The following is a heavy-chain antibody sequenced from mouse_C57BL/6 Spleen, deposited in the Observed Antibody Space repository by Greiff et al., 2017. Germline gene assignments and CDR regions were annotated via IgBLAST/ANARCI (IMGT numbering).Heavy chain of an antibody. V-gene: IGHV1-82*01. J-gene: IGHJ4*01. Sequence: QVQLQQSGPELVKPGASVKISCKASGYAFSSSWMNWVKQRPGKGLEWIGRIYPGDGDTNYNGKFKGKATLTADKSSSTAYMQLSSLTSEDSAVHFWARGYTGISLYCAMDYGGLGTSHPVSS. D-gene: IGHD6-1*01. CDR2: IYPGDGDT. CDR3: ARGYTGISLYCAMDY. CDR1: GYAFSSSW.